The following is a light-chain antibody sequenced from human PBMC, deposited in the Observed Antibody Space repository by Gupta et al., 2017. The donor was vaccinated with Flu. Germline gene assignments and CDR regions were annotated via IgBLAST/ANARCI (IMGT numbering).Light chain of an antibody. CDR2: GAS. CDR1: QNVGSN. J-gene: IGKJ2*01. Sequence: DIVMTQSPAILSVSPGEGATLSCRASQNVGSNLAWYQQRPGQAPRLLMHGASTRATDIPARFSGSGSVTEFTLTISSLQSEDFAVYFCHQENKWPSIFGQGTKLEIK. V-gene: IGKV3-15*01. CDR3: HQENKWPSI.